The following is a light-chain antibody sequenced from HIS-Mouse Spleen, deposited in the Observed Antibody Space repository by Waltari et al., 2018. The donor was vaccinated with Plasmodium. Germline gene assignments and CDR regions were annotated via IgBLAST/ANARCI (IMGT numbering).Light chain of an antibody. CDR1: RSDVGSYKL. CDR2: EGS. CDR3: CSYAGSSTFVV. Sequence: QSALTQPASVSGSPGQSITISCTGTRSDVGSYKLVSWYQQHPGKAPKLMIYEGSKRPSGVSNRFSGSKSGNTASLTISGLQAEDEADYYCCSYAGSSTFVVFGGGTKLTVL. V-gene: IGLV2-23*03. J-gene: IGLJ2*01.